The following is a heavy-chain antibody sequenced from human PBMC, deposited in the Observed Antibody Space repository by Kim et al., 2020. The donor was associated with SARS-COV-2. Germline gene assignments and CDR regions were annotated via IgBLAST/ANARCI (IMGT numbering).Heavy chain of an antibody. CDR2: IKQDGSEK. Sequence: LSLTCAASGFTFSSYGMSWVRQAPGKGLEWVANIKQDGSEKYYGDSVKGRFTISRDNAKNSLYLQMNSQRAEDTAVYYCAGGVVAAAGAFDICGQETMVTVSS. CDR1: GFTFSSYG. D-gene: IGHD6-13*01. V-gene: IGHV3-7*02. J-gene: IGHJ3*02. CDR3: AGGVVAAAGAFDI.